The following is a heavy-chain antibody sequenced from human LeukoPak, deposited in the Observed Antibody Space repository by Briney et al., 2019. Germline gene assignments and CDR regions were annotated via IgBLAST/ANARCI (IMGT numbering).Heavy chain of an antibody. D-gene: IGHD6-13*01. CDR2: IYTSGST. CDR3: ARGAAGGLSWFDP. J-gene: IGHJ5*02. V-gene: IGHV4-4*07. Sequence: SETLSPTCSVSGGSISSYYWSWIRQPAGKGLEWIGRIYTSGSTNYNPSLKSRVTMSVDTPKNQFSLKLSSVTAADTAVYYCARGAAGGLSWFDPWGQGTLVTVSS. CDR1: GGSISSYY.